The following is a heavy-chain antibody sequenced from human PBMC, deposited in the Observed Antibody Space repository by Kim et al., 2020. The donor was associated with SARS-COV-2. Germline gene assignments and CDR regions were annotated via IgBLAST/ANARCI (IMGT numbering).Heavy chain of an antibody. CDR2: TYYRSKWYN. V-gene: IGHV6-1*01. Sequence: SQTLSLTCAISGDSVSSNSAAWNWIRQSPSRGLEWLGRTYYRSKWYNDYAVSVKSRITINPDTPKNQFSLQLNSVTPEDTAVYYCARDPSGWARLVNQGYYYYGMDVWGQGTTVTVSS. CDR3: ARDPSGWARLVNQGYYYYGMDV. CDR1: GDSVSSNSAA. J-gene: IGHJ6*02. D-gene: IGHD6-19*01.